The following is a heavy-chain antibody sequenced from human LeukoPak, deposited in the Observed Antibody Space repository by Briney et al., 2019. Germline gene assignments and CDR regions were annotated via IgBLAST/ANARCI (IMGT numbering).Heavy chain of an antibody. V-gene: IGHV3-66*01. CDR3: ARVLGSGYYYSMDV. D-gene: IGHD3-10*02. Sequence: PGGSLILSGAASGFTLSSNYMSWVRQAAGKGLEWVSDIYSGGSTYYADSVKGRFTISRDNFMNTLPLQMNSLTAEYAAIYYCARVLGSGYYYSMDVSGQRTTVTVSS. CDR1: GFTLSSNY. J-gene: IGHJ6*02. CDR2: IYSGGST.